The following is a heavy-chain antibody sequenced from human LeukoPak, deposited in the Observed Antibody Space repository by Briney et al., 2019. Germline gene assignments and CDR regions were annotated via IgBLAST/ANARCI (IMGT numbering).Heavy chain of an antibody. CDR1: GYTFTSYA. CDR2: INPNSGGT. D-gene: IGHD4-23*01. Sequence: GASVKVSCKASGYTFTSYAMNWVRQAPGQGLEWMGWINPNSGGTNYAQKFQGGVTMTRDTSINTAYMELSRLRSDDTAVYYCARWVNYYYYMDVWGKGTTVTVCS. CDR3: ARWVNYYYYMDV. J-gene: IGHJ6*03. V-gene: IGHV1-2*02.